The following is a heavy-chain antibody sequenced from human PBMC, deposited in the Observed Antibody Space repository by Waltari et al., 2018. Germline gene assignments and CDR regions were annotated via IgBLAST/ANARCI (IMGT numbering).Heavy chain of an antibody. Sequence: EVQLVESGGGLVQPGGSLRLSCAASGFTFSSYEMNWVRQAPGKGLEWGSYISSSGSTIYYADSVKGRFTISRDNAKNSLYLQMNSLRAEDTAVYYCAFIAAAGPDFDYWGQGTLVTVSS. J-gene: IGHJ4*02. CDR3: AFIAAAGPDFDY. V-gene: IGHV3-48*03. D-gene: IGHD6-13*01. CDR2: ISSSGSTI. CDR1: GFTFSSYE.